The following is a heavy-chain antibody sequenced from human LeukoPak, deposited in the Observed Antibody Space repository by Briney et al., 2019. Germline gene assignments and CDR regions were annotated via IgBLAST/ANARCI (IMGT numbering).Heavy chain of an antibody. Sequence: ASVKVSCKASGYTFTGHFMHWVRQAPGQGLEWMGWISAYNGNTNYAQKLQGRVTMTTDTSTSTAYMELRSLRSDDTAVYYCARQSPYYDSSGRYNDYWGQGTLVTVSS. CDR2: ISAYNGNT. CDR3: ARQSPYYDSSGRYNDY. J-gene: IGHJ4*02. CDR1: GYTFTGHF. D-gene: IGHD3-22*01. V-gene: IGHV1-18*04.